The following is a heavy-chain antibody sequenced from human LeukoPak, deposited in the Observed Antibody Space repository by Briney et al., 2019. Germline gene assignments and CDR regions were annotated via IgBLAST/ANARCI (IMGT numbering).Heavy chain of an antibody. CDR1: GFTFSSYA. J-gene: IGHJ4*02. CDR3: AKGVLGFWTSLGDY. D-gene: IGHD3/OR15-3a*01. CDR2: ISGSGGST. V-gene: IGHV3-23*01. Sequence: PGGSLRLSCAASGFTFSSYAMSWVRQAPGKGLEWVSAISGSGGSTYYADSVKGRFTISRDNSKNTLYLQMNSLRAEDTAVYYCAKGVLGFWTSLGDYWGQGTLVTVSS.